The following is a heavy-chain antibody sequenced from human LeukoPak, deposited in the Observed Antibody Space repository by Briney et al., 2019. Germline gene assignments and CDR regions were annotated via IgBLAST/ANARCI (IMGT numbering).Heavy chain of an antibody. CDR2: ISYDGSNK. CDR1: GFTFSSYA. J-gene: IGHJ4*02. D-gene: IGHD3-22*01. V-gene: IGHV3-30-3*01. Sequence: PGGSLRLSCAASGFTFSSYAMHWVRQAPGNGLEWVAVISYDGSNKYYADSVKGRFTISRDNSKNTLYLQMNSLRAEDTAVYYCARDRPYYYDSSGYFDYWGQGTLVTVSS. CDR3: ARDRPYYYDSSGYFDY.